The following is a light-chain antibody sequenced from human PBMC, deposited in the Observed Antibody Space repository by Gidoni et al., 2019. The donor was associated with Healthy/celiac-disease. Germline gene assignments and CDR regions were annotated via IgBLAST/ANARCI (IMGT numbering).Light chain of an antibody. CDR2: HDS. V-gene: IGLV3-1*01. CDR3: QAWDSSVV. CDR1: TWGDKS. J-gene: IGLJ2*01. Sequence: SYALPQPPSVSVSPGQTASIPCSGDTWGDKSACWYQQTPGQSPVLVIYHDSKRPSGIPERFSGSNSGNTATLTISGTQAMDEADYYCQAWDSSVVFGGGTKLTVL.